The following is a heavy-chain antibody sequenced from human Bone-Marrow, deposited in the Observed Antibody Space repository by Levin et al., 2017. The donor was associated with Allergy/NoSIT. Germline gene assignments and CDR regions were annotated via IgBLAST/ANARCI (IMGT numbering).Heavy chain of an antibody. D-gene: IGHD3-10*01. V-gene: IGHV3-7*04. CDR3: ARYYYGSGSYVDY. CDR2: IKQDGSEK. Sequence: PGGSLRLSCAASGVTFSSYWMSWVRQAPGKGLEWVANIKQDGSEKYYVDSVKGRFTISRDNAKNSLYLQMNSLRAEDTAVYYCARYYYGSGSYVDYWGQGTLVTVSS. J-gene: IGHJ4*02. CDR1: GVTFSSYW.